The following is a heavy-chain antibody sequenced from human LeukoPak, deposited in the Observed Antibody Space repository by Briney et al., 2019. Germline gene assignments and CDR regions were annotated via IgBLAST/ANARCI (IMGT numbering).Heavy chain of an antibody. V-gene: IGHV3-7*04. CDR1: EFTFNRYW. D-gene: IGHD3-10*01. J-gene: IGHJ4*02. CDR2: IKHDGSEA. CDR3: TRDALFGSGRTHLVF. Sequence: GGSLRLSCAASEFTFNRYWMSWVRQAPGKGLQWVANIKHDGSEAHYVDSVKGRFTISRDNAKSSLSLQMNSLNVDDTGVYFCTRDALFGSGRTHLVFWSQGTLVCVSS.